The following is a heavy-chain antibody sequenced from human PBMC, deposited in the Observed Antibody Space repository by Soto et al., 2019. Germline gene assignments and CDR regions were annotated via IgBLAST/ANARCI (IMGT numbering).Heavy chain of an antibody. CDR2: IKQDGSEK. CDR3: ARLSCSGGSCYFSDYYYMDV. Sequence: GGSLRLSCAASGFTFSSLWMIWVRQAPGKGLEWVANIKQDGSEKYYVDSVKGRFTISRDNAKNSLYLQMNSLRAEDTAVYYCARLSCSGGSCYFSDYYYMDVWGKGTTVTVSS. J-gene: IGHJ6*03. D-gene: IGHD2-15*01. CDR1: GFTFSSLW. V-gene: IGHV3-7*01.